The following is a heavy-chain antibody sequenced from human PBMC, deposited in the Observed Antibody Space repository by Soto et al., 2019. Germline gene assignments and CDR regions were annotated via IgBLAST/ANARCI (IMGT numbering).Heavy chain of an antibody. CDR2: VSHDGRNT. CDR1: GFTFSDYA. J-gene: IGHJ4*02. V-gene: IGHV3-30*18. Sequence: VQLVESGGGVVQPGRSLRLSCAASGFTFSDYAMHWVRQAPGKGLEWVAVVSHDGRNTHYADSVKGRFTISRDSYKNTVSLEMNSLRAEDTAVYYCAKGGRQWLVTSDFNYWGQGALVTVSS. CDR3: AKGGRQWLVTSDFNY. D-gene: IGHD6-19*01.